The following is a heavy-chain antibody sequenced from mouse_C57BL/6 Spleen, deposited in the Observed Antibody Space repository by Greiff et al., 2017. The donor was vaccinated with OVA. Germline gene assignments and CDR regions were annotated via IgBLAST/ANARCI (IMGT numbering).Heavy chain of an antibody. V-gene: IGHV1-5*01. D-gene: IGHD2-5*01. CDR1: GYTFTSYW. CDR3: TRVRSNYGYWYFDV. Sequence: VHVKQSGTVLARPGASVKMSCKTSGYTFTSYWMHWVKQRPGQGLEWIGAIYPGNSDTSYNQKFKGKAKLTAVTSASTAYMELSSLTNEDSAVYYCTRVRSNYGYWYFDVWGTGTTVTVSS. CDR2: IYPGNSDT. J-gene: IGHJ1*03.